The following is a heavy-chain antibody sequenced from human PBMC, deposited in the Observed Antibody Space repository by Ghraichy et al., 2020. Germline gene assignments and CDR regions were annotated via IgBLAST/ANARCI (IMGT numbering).Heavy chain of an antibody. CDR3: ARNKWNYAGAFDI. J-gene: IGHJ3*02. V-gene: IGHV3-7*03. CDR2: IKQNGSAK. D-gene: IGHD1-7*01. Sequence: GGSLRLSCVASGFTFSSFWMSWVRQAPGKGLEWVANIKQNGSAKHYVDSVKGRFAISRDNAKNSLYLQMNSLRAEDTAVYYCARNKWNYAGAFDIWGQGTLVSVSS. CDR1: GFTFSSFW.